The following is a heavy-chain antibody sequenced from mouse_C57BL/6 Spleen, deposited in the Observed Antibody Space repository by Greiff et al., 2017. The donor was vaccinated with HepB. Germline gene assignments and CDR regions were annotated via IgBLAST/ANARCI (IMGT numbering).Heavy chain of an antibody. Sequence: QVQLQQPGAELVKPGASVKMSCKASGYTFTSYWITWVKQRPGQGLEWIGDIYPGSGSTNYNEKLKSKATLTVDTSSSTAYRQISRLTSEDSAVYYCARDSNYFDYWGQGTTLTVSS. CDR2: IYPGSGST. D-gene: IGHD2-5*01. J-gene: IGHJ2*01. CDR3: ARDSNYFDY. V-gene: IGHV1-55*01. CDR1: GYTFTSYW.